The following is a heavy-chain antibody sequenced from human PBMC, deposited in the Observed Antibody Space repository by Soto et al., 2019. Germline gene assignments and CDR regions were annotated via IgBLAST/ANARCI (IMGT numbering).Heavy chain of an antibody. V-gene: IGHV4-34*01. CDR2: INHSGNA. Sequence: QVQLQQWGAGLLKPSETLSLTCAVYGGPFSGYYWSWIRQPPGKGLEWIGEINHSGNANYNPSLKSRVTISEDTSKNQFSLKVTSVTAADTAVYYCARGQYHDVLTGYRNGVFDYWGQGTLVTVSS. D-gene: IGHD3-9*01. J-gene: IGHJ4*02. CDR3: ARGQYHDVLTGYRNGVFDY. CDR1: GGPFSGYY.